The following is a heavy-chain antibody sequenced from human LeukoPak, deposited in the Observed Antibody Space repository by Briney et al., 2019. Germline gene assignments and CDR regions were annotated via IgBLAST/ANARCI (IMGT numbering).Heavy chain of an antibody. Sequence: GGSLRLSCAASGFTFGSYAMHWVRQAPGKGLEWVAVISYDGSDKYYADSVKGRFTVSRDNSKNTLYLQMNSLRAEDTAVYYCARGIVGATTSAFDIWGQGTMVTVSS. CDR2: ISYDGSDK. D-gene: IGHD1-26*01. V-gene: IGHV3-30-3*01. CDR1: GFTFGSYA. CDR3: ARGIVGATTSAFDI. J-gene: IGHJ3*02.